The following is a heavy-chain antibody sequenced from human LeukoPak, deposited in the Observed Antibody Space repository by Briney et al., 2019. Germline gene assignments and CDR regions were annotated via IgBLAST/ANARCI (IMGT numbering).Heavy chain of an antibody. D-gene: IGHD6-13*01. V-gene: IGHV5-51*01. Sequence: GGSLKISCTASGYSFTTYWIGWVRQMPGKGLGWMGFAYPGDSDTRYSPSFQGQVTISADKSINTAYLQWRTLEASDTALYYCARQHSSSWHVPAVAFDIWGQGTMVIVSS. CDR1: GYSFTTYW. J-gene: IGHJ3*02. CDR2: AYPGDSDT. CDR3: ARQHSSSWHVPAVAFDI.